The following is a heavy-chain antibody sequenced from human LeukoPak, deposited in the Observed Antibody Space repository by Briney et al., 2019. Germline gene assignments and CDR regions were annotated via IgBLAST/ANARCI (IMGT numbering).Heavy chain of an antibody. V-gene: IGHV3-7*01. J-gene: IGHJ4*02. CDR1: GFTFSSYW. CDR2: IKQDGTEK. D-gene: IGHD1-26*01. Sequence: PGGSLRLSCAASGFTFSSYWMSWVRQAPGKGLEWLANIKQDGTEKNYLNSVKGRLTISRDNAKNSLYLQVNSLRAEDTAVYYCARDYSGWGQGTLVTVSS. CDR3: ARDYSG.